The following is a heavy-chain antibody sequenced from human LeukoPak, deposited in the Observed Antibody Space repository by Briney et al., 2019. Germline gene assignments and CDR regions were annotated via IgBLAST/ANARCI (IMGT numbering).Heavy chain of an antibody. CDR2: INPNSGGT. CDR3: ARGDSYYYDSSGANWFDP. D-gene: IGHD3-22*01. Sequence: ASVKVSCKASGYTFTGYYMHWVRQASGQGLEWMGWINPNSGGTNYAQKFQGRVTMTRDASISTAYMELSRLRSDDTAVYYCARGDSYYYDSSGANWFDPWGQGTLVTVSS. J-gene: IGHJ5*02. CDR1: GYTFTGYY. V-gene: IGHV1-2*02.